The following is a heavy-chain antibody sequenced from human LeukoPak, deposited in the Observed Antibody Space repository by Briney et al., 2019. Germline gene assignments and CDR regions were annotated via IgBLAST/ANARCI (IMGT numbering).Heavy chain of an antibody. CDR2: INHGGST. Sequence: SETLSLTCAVYRGSFSGYYWSWIRQPPGKGLEWIGEINHGGSTNYNPSLKSRVTISVDTSKNQFSLKLSSVTAADTAVYYCARTIYPVASYCWFDPWGQGTLVTVSS. V-gene: IGHV4-34*01. D-gene: IGHD1-26*01. CDR1: RGSFSGYY. J-gene: IGHJ5*02. CDR3: ARTIYPVASYCWFDP.